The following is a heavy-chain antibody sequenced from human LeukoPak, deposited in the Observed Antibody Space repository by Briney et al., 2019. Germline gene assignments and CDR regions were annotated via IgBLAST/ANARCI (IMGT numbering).Heavy chain of an antibody. CDR3: ARDTFGSSRPSDY. Sequence: ASVKVSCKASGYTFTSYTMHWVHQAPGQSLEWMGWIDTGKGNTKYSQKFQGRVTITRDTSATTAYMELSSLKSEDTAVYYCARDTFGSSRPSDYWGQGTLVTVSS. D-gene: IGHD2/OR15-2a*01. CDR2: IDTGKGNT. J-gene: IGHJ4*02. V-gene: IGHV1-3*04. CDR1: GYTFTSYT.